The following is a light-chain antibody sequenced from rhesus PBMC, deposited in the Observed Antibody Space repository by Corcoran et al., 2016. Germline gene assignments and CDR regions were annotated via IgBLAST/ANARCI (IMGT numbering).Light chain of an antibody. CDR2: ASS. CDR1: ESVNNY. J-gene: IGKJ4*01. Sequence: DIQMTQSPSSLSASLGDRVTIICRASESVNNYLHWYQQKPGKAPKLLIYASSTLQTGVPSRFSGGGSGTDYTFTISGLQAEDVATYYCQRSFNTPLTFGGGTKVEIK. V-gene: IGKV1-74*01. CDR3: QRSFNTPLT.